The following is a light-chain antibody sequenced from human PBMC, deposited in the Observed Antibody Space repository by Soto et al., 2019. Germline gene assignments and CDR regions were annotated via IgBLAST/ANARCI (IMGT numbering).Light chain of an antibody. J-gene: IGKJ4*01. Sequence: EIVLTQSPGTLSLSPGERATLSCRASQSVSSSYLAWYQQKPGQAPRRLIYGASSRATGIPDRFSGSGSGTDSTLTISRLEPEDLAVYYCQQYDSSPLTFGGGTKVEIK. CDR3: QQYDSSPLT. V-gene: IGKV3-20*01. CDR1: QSVSSSY. CDR2: GAS.